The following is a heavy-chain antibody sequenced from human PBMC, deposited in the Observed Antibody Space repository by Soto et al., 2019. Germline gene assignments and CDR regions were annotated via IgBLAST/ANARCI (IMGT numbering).Heavy chain of an antibody. CDR3: ARGPLVVLNYFES. CDR1: GGSISSYY. Sequence: SETLSLTCTVSGGSISSYYWSWIRQPPGKGLEWIAFIYYTGRTSYNPSLKSRVTISVDTSKNHFSLKLSSVTAADTAVYFCARGPLVVLNYFESWGQGTLVTVSS. CDR2: IYYTGRT. J-gene: IGHJ4*02. V-gene: IGHV4-59*08.